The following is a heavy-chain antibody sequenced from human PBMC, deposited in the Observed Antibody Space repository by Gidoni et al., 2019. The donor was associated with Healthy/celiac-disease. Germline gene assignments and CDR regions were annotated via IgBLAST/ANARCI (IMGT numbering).Heavy chain of an antibody. D-gene: IGHD1-26*01. CDR1: GFTFSTYA. CDR2: ISGSGGST. J-gene: IGHJ4*02. CDR3: AKDRSIGGATLFDY. V-gene: IGHV3-23*01. Sequence: EVQLLESGGGLVQPGGSLRLSCAASGFTFSTYAMSWVRQAPGKGLEWVSGISGSGGSTNYADSVKGRFIISRDNSKNTLYLHMNSPRAEDTAVYYCAKDRSIGGATLFDYWGQGTLVTVSS.